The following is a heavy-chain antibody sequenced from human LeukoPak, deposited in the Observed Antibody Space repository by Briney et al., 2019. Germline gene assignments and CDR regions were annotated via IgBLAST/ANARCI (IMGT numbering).Heavy chain of an antibody. CDR3: ARQISDYYYYYIDV. D-gene: IGHD3-10*01. CDR2: IYNTDST. CDR1: GGSISSTSYY. V-gene: IGHV4-39*01. J-gene: IGHJ6*03. Sequence: SETMSLACSVSGGSISSTSYYWGWIRQPPGKGLEWIGSIYNTDSTCYNPSLKSRVSISVDTSRNQCSLKLSSVTAADTAVYYCARQISDYYYYYIDVWGQGTTVTVSS.